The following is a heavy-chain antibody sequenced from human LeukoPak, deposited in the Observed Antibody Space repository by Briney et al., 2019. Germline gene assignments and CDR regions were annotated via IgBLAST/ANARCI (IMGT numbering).Heavy chain of an antibody. D-gene: IGHD6-13*01. J-gene: IGHJ4*02. Sequence: SETLSLTCTVCGGSISNYYWRWIRQPAGKGLEWIGRIYASGSTNYNPSLKSRVTMSVATSKNQFSLKLTSVTAADTAVYYCARGGSSWQSFDFWGQGTLVTVSS. CDR2: IYASGST. CDR3: ARGGSSWQSFDF. CDR1: GGSISNYY. V-gene: IGHV4-4*07.